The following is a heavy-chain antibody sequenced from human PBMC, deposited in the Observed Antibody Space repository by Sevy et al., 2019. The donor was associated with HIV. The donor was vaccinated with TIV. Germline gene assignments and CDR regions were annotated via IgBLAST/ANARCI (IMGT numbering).Heavy chain of an antibody. D-gene: IGHD3-10*01. CDR3: AKDRRGHYYGSGSPLAICYYGMDV. J-gene: IGHJ6*02. CDR1: GFTFSIYG. Sequence: GGSLRLSCAASGFTFSIYGMHWIRQAPGKGLEWVAVISYDGSNKYYADSVKGRFTISRDNSKNTLYLQMNSLRAEDTAVYYCAKDRRGHYYGSGSPLAICYYGMDVWGQGTTVTVSS. CDR2: ISYDGSNK. V-gene: IGHV3-30*18.